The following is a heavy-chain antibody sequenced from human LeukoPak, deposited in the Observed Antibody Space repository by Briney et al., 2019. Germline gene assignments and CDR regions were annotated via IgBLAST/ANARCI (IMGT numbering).Heavy chain of an antibody. CDR3: ARDHSPLYHPVYYYMDV. J-gene: IGHJ6*03. D-gene: IGHD2-2*01. Sequence: ASVKVSCKASGYTFTSYYMHWVRQAPGQGLEWMGIINPSGGSTSYAQKFQGRVTMTRDTSTSTVYMELSSLRSEDTAVYYCARDHSPLYHPVYYYMDVWGKGTTVTVSS. CDR2: INPSGGST. V-gene: IGHV1-46*01. CDR1: GYTFTSYY.